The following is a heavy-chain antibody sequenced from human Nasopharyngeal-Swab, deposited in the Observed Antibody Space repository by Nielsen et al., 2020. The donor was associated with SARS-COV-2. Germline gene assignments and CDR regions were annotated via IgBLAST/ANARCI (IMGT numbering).Heavy chain of an antibody. V-gene: IGHV3-74*01. J-gene: IGHJ6*03. Sequence: PGTGRVWVSRINSDGSTISYADSMKGRFTISRDNAKNTLYLQMNSLRAEDTAVYYCARDGPTVTRPIYNYMDVWGKGTTVTVSS. CDR3: ARDGPTVTRPIYNYMDV. D-gene: IGHD4-11*01. CDR2: INSDGSTI.